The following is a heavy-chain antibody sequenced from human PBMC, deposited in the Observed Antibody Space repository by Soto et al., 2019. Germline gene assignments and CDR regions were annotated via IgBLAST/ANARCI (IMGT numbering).Heavy chain of an antibody. CDR2: ISGSGGST. CDR3: AKPDIVVVVAAFDY. CDR1: GFTFRSYA. D-gene: IGHD2-15*01. J-gene: IGHJ4*02. Sequence: GGSLRLSCAASGFTFRSYAMSWVRQAPGKGLEWVSAISGSGGSTYYVDSVKGRFTISRDNSKNTLYLQMNSLRTEDTAVYYCAKPDIVVVVAAFDYWGQGTVVTVSS. V-gene: IGHV3-23*01.